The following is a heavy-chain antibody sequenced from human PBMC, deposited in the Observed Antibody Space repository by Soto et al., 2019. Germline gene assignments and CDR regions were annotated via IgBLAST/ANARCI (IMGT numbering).Heavy chain of an antibody. V-gene: IGHV4-59*01. CDR1: GGSISSYY. Sequence: SETLSLTCTVSGGSISSYYWSWIRQPPGKGLEWIGYIYYSGSTNYNPSLKSRVTISVDTSKNQLSLKLSSVTAADTAVYYCARENKYDFWSGSNWFDPWGQGTLVTVSS. CDR2: IYYSGST. D-gene: IGHD3-3*01. CDR3: ARENKYDFWSGSNWFDP. J-gene: IGHJ5*02.